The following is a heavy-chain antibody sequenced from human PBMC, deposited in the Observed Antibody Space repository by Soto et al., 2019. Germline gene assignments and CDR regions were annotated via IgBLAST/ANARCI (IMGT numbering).Heavy chain of an antibody. CDR1: GGSISSGGYY. Sequence: QVQLQESGPGLVKPSQTLSLTCTVSGGSISSGGYYWSWIRQHPGKGLEWIGYIYYSGSTYYNPSLKSRVTISVDTSKNQFSLKLSSVTAADTAXXYCXXXRXXNWFDPWGQGTLVTVSS. CDR2: IYYSGST. J-gene: IGHJ5*02. CDR3: XXXRXXNWFDP. V-gene: IGHV4-31*03. D-gene: IGHD3-10*01.